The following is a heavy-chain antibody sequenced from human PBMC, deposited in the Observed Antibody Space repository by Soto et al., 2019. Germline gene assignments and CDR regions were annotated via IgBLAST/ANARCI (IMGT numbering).Heavy chain of an antibody. J-gene: IGHJ4*02. V-gene: IGHV1-69*01. Sequence: QVQLVQSGAEVKKPGSSVKVSCKASGGTFSSYAISWVRQAPGQGLEWMGGIIPIFGTANYAQKFQGRVTITADESTSTAHMELSSLRSEDTAVYYCTRGRFLEWLSSAYYFDYWGQGTLVTVSS. CDR2: IIPIFGTA. CDR3: TRGRFLEWLSSAYYFDY. D-gene: IGHD3-3*01. CDR1: GGTFSSYA.